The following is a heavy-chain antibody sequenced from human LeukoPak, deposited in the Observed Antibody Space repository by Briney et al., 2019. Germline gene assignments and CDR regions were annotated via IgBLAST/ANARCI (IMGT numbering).Heavy chain of an antibody. Sequence: SETLSLTCTVSGGSISSDYWSWIRQPPGKGLEWIGYISYSGSTNYNPSLKSRVTISLDTSKNQFSLKLNSVTAADTAVYYCARERGYCSSTSCEVAIDIWGQGTMVTVSS. D-gene: IGHD2-2*01. CDR2: ISYSGST. J-gene: IGHJ3*02. V-gene: IGHV4-59*01. CDR1: GGSISSDY. CDR3: ARERGYCSSTSCEVAIDI.